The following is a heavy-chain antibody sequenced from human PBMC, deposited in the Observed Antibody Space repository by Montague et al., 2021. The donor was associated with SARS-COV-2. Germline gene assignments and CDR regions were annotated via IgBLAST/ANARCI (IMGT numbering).Heavy chain of an antibody. V-gene: IGHV4-31*03. D-gene: IGHD2-15*01. CDR3: AGLTAGYCSGGSCYWGTGFDY. CDR2: IYYSGST. Sequence: TLSLTCTVSGGSISIGGYYWSWIRQHPGKGLEWIGYIYYSGSTYYNPSLKSRVTISVDTSKNQFSLKLSSVTAADTAVYYCAGLTAGYCSGGSCYWGTGFDYWGQGTLVTVSS. J-gene: IGHJ4*02. CDR1: GGSISIGGYY.